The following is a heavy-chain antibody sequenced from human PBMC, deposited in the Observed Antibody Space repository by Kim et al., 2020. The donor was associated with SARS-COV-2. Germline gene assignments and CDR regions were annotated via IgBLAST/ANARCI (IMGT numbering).Heavy chain of an antibody. Sequence: SETLSLTCTVSGGSISSGGYYWSWIRQHPGKGLEWIGYIYYSGSTYYNPSLKSRVTISVDTSKNQLSLKLSSVTAADTAVYYCARDPHSVYYFDYWGQGTLVTVSS. J-gene: IGHJ4*02. CDR3: ARDPHSVYYFDY. V-gene: IGHV4-31*03. D-gene: IGHD2-21*01. CDR2: IYYSGST. CDR1: GGSISSGGYY.